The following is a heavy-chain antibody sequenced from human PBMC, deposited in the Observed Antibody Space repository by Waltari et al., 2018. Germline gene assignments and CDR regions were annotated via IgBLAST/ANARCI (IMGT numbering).Heavy chain of an antibody. CDR1: VFTFVSSL. J-gene: IGHJ4*02. V-gene: IGHV3-7*01. Sequence: EVQLVESGGGLVQPGGSLSLSCPSSVFTFVSSLMTLVRQAPGKGLEWVANIKQDGSEKYYVDSVKGRFTISRDNAKNSLYLQMNSLRAEDTAVYYCARGRVGAGDDYWGQGTLVTVSS. CDR2: IKQDGSEK. CDR3: ARGRVGAGDDY. D-gene: IGHD1-26*01.